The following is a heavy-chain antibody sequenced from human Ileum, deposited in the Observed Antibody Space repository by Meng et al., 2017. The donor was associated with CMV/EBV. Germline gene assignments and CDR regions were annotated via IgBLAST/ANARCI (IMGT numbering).Heavy chain of an antibody. CDR3: ARPRSIVGALGY. D-gene: IGHD1-26*01. J-gene: IGHJ4*02. CDR2: IYSGGST. Sequence: ESLKISCAASGFTVSSNYMSWVRQAPGKGLEWVSVIYSGGSTYYADSVKGRFTISRDNSKNTLYLQMNSLRAEDTAVYYCARPRSIVGALGYWGQGTLVTVSS. CDR1: GFTVSSNY. V-gene: IGHV3-66*02.